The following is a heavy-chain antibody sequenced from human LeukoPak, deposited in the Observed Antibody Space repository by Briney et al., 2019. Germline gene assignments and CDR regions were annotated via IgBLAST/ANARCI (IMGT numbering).Heavy chain of an antibody. D-gene: IGHD3-16*01. CDR2: ISFDENKK. Sequence: GGSLRLSCAASGFMFSDFAMHWVRQAPGKGLEWVAAISFDENKKFYAASLSGRFSISRDNFKGMLHLQMNSLRGEDTAVYYCAKDSYGMDVWGHGTTVTVSS. J-gene: IGHJ6*02. CDR3: AKDSYGMDV. V-gene: IGHV3-30-3*02. CDR1: GFMFSDFA.